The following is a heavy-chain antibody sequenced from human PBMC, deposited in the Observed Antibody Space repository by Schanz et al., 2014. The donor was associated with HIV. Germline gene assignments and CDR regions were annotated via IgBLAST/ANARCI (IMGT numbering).Heavy chain of an antibody. Sequence: EVQLLESGGGLVQPGGSLRLSCAASGFTFSTYAMNWVRQAPGEGLEWVSSITDDGGRTDYADSVKGRFIISRDNSKNTLYLQMSDLKDEDTAVYYCAKGQRGMVRGDIDYWGQGTLVTVPS. CDR2: ITDDGGRT. D-gene: IGHD3-10*01. J-gene: IGHJ4*02. CDR3: AKGQRGMVRGDIDY. CDR1: GFTFSTYA. V-gene: IGHV3-23*01.